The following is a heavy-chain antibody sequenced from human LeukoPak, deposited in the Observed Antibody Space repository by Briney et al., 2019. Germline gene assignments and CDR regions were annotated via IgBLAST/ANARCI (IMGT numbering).Heavy chain of an antibody. D-gene: IGHD3-16*02. Sequence: GASVKVSCKASGYTFTSYDINWVRQATGQGLEWMGRINPNSGGTNYAQKFQGRVTMTRDTSISTAYMELSRLRSDDTAVYYCARAARLSPTEPWGQGTLVTVSS. CDR2: INPNSGGT. CDR3: ARAARLSPTEP. CDR1: GYTFTSYD. J-gene: IGHJ5*02. V-gene: IGHV1-2*06.